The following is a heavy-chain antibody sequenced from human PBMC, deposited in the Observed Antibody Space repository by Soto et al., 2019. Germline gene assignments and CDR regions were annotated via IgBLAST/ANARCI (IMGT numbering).Heavy chain of an antibody. Sequence: GGSLRLSCAASGFTFSSYGMHWVRQAPGKGLEWVAVIWYDGSNKYYADSVKGRFTISRDNSKNTLYLQMNSLRAEDTAVYYCARRNRKLSGCGGSCYSAAHYYYYGMDVWGQGTTVTVAS. CDR1: GFTFSSYG. CDR2: IWYDGSNK. D-gene: IGHD2-15*01. J-gene: IGHJ6*02. V-gene: IGHV3-33*01. CDR3: ARRNRKLSGCGGSCYSAAHYYYYGMDV.